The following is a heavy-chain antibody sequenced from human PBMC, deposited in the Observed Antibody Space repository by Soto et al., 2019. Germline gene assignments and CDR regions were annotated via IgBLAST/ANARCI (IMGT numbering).Heavy chain of an antibody. CDR3: ARDEFGDLGVY. CDR1: GYTFTSYG. Sequence: QVQLVQSGAEVKKPGASVKVSCKASGYTFTSYGISWVRQAPGQGLEWMGWISAYNGNTNYAQKLQGRVTMTTGTSTSTAYMELRSRISDNTAVYYCARDEFGDLGVYWGQGTLVTVSS. CDR2: ISAYNGNT. J-gene: IGHJ4*02. V-gene: IGHV1-18*01. D-gene: IGHD4-17*01.